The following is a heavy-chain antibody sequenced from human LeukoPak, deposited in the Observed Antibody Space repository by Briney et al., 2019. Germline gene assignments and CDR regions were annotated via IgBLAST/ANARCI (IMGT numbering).Heavy chain of an antibody. J-gene: IGHJ6*02. Sequence: GGSLRLSCAASGFTFDDYAMHWVRQAPGKGLEWVSGISWNSGSIGYADSVKGRFTISRDNAKNSLYLQMNSLRAEDTALYYCAKAAYTEYYYGMDVWGQGTTVTVSS. CDR3: AKAAYTEYYYGMDV. V-gene: IGHV3-9*01. CDR1: GFTFDDYA. CDR2: ISWNSGSI. D-gene: IGHD2-2*02.